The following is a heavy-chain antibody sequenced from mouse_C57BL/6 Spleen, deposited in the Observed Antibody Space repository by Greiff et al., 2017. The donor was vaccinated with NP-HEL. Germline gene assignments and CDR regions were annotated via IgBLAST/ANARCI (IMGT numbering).Heavy chain of an antibody. Sequence: VQLQQSGPELVKPGASVKISCKASGYAFSSSWMNWVKQRPGKGLEWIGRIYPGDGDTNYNGKFKGKATLTADKSSSTAYMQLSSLTSEDSAVYFCAPGGYVYAMDYWGQGTSVTVSS. J-gene: IGHJ4*01. CDR2: IYPGDGDT. CDR1: GYAFSSSW. V-gene: IGHV1-82*01. D-gene: IGHD3-1*01. CDR3: APGGYVYAMDY.